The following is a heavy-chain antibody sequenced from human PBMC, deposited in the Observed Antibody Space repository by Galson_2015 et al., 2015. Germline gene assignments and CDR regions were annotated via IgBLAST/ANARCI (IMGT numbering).Heavy chain of an antibody. J-gene: IGHJ5*02. Sequence: SLRLSCAASGFTFSDYYMSWVRQAPGKGLEWVSYISSSGSTIYYADYVKGRFTISRANAKNSLYLQMNSLRAEDTAVYYCARVCTTIFWPRTPNWFDPWGQGTLVTVSS. CDR1: GFTFSDYY. CDR3: ARVCTTIFWPRTPNWFDP. D-gene: IGHD3-3*01. CDR2: ISSSGSTI. V-gene: IGHV3-11*01.